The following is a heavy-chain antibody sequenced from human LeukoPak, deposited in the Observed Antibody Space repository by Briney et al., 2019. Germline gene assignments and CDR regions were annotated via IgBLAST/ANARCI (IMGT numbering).Heavy chain of an antibody. CDR3: ARLWYYDFWSGYYTGTYFDY. J-gene: IGHJ4*02. Sequence: PSETLSLTCTVSGGSISSSSYSWGWIRQPPGKGLEWIGSIYYSGSTYYNPSLKSRVTISVDTSKNQFSLKLSSVTAADTAVYYCARLWYYDFWSGYYTGTYFDYWGQGTLVTVSS. V-gene: IGHV4-39*01. CDR1: GGSISSSSYS. D-gene: IGHD3-3*01. CDR2: IYYSGST.